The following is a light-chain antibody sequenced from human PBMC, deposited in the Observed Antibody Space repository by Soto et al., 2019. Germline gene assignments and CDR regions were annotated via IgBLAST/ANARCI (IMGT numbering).Light chain of an antibody. CDR1: ETVNKN. CDR2: GAS. CDR3: QQYNNWPVT. J-gene: IGKJ1*01. Sequence: VMTQSPATLSVSPGERTTLSCRASETVNKNLAWYQQQPGQAPRLLMFGASTRATGIPARFSGGGSWTEFTLTISSLQSEDFAVDYCQQYNNWPVTFGQGTKVDI. V-gene: IGKV3-15*01.